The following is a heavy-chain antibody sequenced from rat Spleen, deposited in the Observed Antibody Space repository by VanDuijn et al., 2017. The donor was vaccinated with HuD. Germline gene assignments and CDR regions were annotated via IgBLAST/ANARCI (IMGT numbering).Heavy chain of an antibody. D-gene: IGHD1-6*01. Sequence: EVQLVESGGGSVQPGRSMKLSCAASGINFSNYYMAWVRQAPTKGLEWVASISHDGGNAYYRDSVKGRFTISRDNAKNSLYLQMDSLRSEDTATYYCTRDRILRSTGFDYWGQGVMVTVST. CDR1: GINFSNYY. CDR2: ISHDGGNA. V-gene: IGHV5-20*01. J-gene: IGHJ2*01. CDR3: TRDRILRSTGFDY.